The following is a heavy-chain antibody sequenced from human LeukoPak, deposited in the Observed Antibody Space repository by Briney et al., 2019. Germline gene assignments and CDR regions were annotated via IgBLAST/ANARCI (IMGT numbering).Heavy chain of an antibody. V-gene: IGHV4-59*01. CDR2: IYYTDT. J-gene: IGHJ4*02. D-gene: IGHD5-12*01. CDR3: ARDGYSGSDAL. Sequence: GSLRLSCAASGFTFSNAWMSWVRQAPGKGLEWIGYIYYTDTYYNPSLKSRVTISLDTSKNQFSLNLSSVTAADTAIYCCARDGYSGSDALWGQGTLVTVSS. CDR1: GFTFSNAW.